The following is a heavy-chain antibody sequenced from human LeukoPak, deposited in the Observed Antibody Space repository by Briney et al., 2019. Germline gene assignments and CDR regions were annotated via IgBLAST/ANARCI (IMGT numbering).Heavy chain of an antibody. J-gene: IGHJ4*02. V-gene: IGHV3-23*01. D-gene: IGHD3-3*01. Sequence: PGGSLRLSCAASGFTFTNYTMSWVRQVPGKGLEWVSAISGSSRSTYFADSVKGRFTISRDNSKNTLFLQMNGLRAEDTAVYYCAKFQSLRFLKWLSPAYFENWGQGTLVTVSS. CDR3: AKFQSLRFLKWLSPAYFEN. CDR2: ISGSSRST. CDR1: GFTFTNYT.